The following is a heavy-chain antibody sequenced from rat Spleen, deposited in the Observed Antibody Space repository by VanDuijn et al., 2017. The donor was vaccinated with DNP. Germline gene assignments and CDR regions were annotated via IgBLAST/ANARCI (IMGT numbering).Heavy chain of an antibody. V-gene: IGHV5S13*01. Sequence: EVQLVESGGGLVQPGRSLKLSCAASGFTFSNYGMAWVRQAPTKGLEWVATSNNDGKNSYYHDSMRGRFTISRDNAKNTLYLQMDSLTSEDTATYYCTTVGQWSQWGQGVMVTVSS. D-gene: IGHD1-1*01. CDR1: GFTFSNYG. CDR2: SNNDGKNS. CDR3: TTVGQWSQ. J-gene: IGHJ2*01.